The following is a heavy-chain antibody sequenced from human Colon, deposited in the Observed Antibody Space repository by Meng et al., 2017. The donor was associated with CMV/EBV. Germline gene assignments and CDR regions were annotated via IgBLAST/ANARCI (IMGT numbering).Heavy chain of an antibody. CDR2: INPNSGGT. CDR3: ARAGGLVWYYGMDV. J-gene: IGHJ6*02. CDR1: GYTFTGYY. Sequence: ASVKVSCNASGYTFTGYYMHWVRQAPGQGLEWMGWINPNSGGTNYAQKFQGRVTMTRDTSISTAYMELNRLRSDDTAVYYCARAGGLVWYYGMDVWGQGTTVTVSS. D-gene: IGHD6-19*01. V-gene: IGHV1-2*02.